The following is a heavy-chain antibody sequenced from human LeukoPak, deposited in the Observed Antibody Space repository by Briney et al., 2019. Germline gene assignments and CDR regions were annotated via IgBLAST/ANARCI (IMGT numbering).Heavy chain of an antibody. J-gene: IGHJ6*04. CDR1: GFTFSSYE. V-gene: IGHV3-48*03. CDR3: ASGSTGYYYYYGMDV. D-gene: IGHD2-2*01. CDR2: ISSSGSTI. Sequence: GGSLRLSCAASGFTFSSYEMNWVRQAPGKELEWVSYISSSGSTIYYADSVKGRFTISRDNAKNSLYLQMNSLRAEDTAVYYCASGSTGYYYYYGMDVWGKGTTVTVSS.